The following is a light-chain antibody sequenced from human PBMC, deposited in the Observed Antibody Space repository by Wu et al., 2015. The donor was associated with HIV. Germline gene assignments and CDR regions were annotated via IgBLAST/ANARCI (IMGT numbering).Light chain of an antibody. CDR1: QSVSIY. J-gene: IGKJ4*01. CDR3: QQYGSSPPLLT. CDR2: DSS. Sequence: EIVLTQSPATLSLSPGERATLSCRASQSVSIYLAWYQQNPGQAPRLLIYDSSNRATGIPDRFSGSGSGTDFTLTISRLEPEDFAVYYCQQYGSSPPLLTFGGGTKVEIK. V-gene: IGKV3-20*01.